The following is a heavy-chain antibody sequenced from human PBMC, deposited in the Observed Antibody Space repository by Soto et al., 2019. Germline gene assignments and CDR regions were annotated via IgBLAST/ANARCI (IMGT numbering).Heavy chain of an antibody. CDR3: AKDPVGRVVIIRGYYMDV. CDR2: ISGSGGST. Sequence: GGSLRLSCAASGFTFSSYAMSWVRQAPGKGLEWVSAISGSGGSTYYADSVKGRFTISRDNSKNTLYLQMNSLRAEDTAVYYCAKDPVGRVVIIRGYYMDVWGKGTTVTVPS. D-gene: IGHD3-3*01. V-gene: IGHV3-23*01. CDR1: GFTFSSYA. J-gene: IGHJ6*03.